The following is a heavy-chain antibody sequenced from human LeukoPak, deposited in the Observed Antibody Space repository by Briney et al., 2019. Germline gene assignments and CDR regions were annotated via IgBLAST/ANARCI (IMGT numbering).Heavy chain of an antibody. Sequence: SETLSLTRTVSGGSISSGSYYWSWIRQPAGKGLEWLGRIYTSGSTNYNPSLKSRVTISVDTSKNQFSLNLSFVTAADTAVYYCARHYYSSGSFDYWGQGTLVTVSS. CDR2: IYTSGST. CDR3: ARHYYSSGSFDY. J-gene: IGHJ4*02. V-gene: IGHV4-61*02. CDR1: GGSISSGSYY. D-gene: IGHD3-10*01.